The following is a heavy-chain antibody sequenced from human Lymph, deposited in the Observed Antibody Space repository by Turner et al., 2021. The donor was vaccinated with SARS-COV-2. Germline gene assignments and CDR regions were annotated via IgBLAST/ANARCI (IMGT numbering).Heavy chain of an antibody. CDR2: ISYDGSNK. Sequence: VQLVESGGGVVQPGRSLRLSCAASGFTFSSYAMHWVRQAPGKGLEWVALISYDGSNKYYADSVKGRFTISRDNSKNTLYLQMNSLRADDTAVYYCARDMGGFTDYWGQGTLVTVSS. D-gene: IGHD5-12*01. CDR1: GFTFSSYA. CDR3: ARDMGGFTDY. V-gene: IGHV3-30-3*01. J-gene: IGHJ4*02.